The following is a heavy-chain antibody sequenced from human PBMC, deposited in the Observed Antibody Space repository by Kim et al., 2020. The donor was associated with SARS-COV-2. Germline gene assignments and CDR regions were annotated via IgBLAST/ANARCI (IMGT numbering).Heavy chain of an antibody. CDR3: AREAMYNSTWADF. V-gene: IGHV7-4-1*01. J-gene: IGHJ4*02. Sequence: ASVKVSCKTSGYDFSNFAMNWVRLAPGQGLEWMGWINTKTGNPTYAQAFTGRFTFSLDTAATTTYLHISSLQAEDTAVYFCAREAMYNSTWADFWGQGTLVTVSP. CDR1: GYDFSNFA. D-gene: IGHD6-13*01. CDR2: INTKTGNP.